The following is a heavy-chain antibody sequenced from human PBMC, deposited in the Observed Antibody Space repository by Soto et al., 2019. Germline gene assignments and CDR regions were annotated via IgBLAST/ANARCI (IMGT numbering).Heavy chain of an antibody. D-gene: IGHD3-22*01. CDR3: ARERVYYYDSSGNFDY. J-gene: IGHJ4*02. Sequence: SETLSLTCTVSGGSISSGGYYWSWIRQHPGKGLEWIGYIYYSGSTYYNPSLKSRVTISVDTSKNQFSLKLSSVTAADTAVYYCARERVYYYDSSGNFDYWGQGTLVTVSS. CDR1: GGSISSGGYY. CDR2: IYYSGST. V-gene: IGHV4-31*03.